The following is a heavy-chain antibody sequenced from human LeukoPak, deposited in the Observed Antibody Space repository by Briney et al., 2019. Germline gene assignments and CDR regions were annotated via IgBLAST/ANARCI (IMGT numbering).Heavy chain of an antibody. J-gene: IGHJ3*02. CDR3: ARYQTPIAAAGSRYAFDI. V-gene: IGHV4-39*07. CDR2: IFYLGST. CDR1: GGSISSTSSY. D-gene: IGHD6-13*01. Sequence: SETLSLTCAVSGGSISSTSSYWDWIRQPPGKGLEWIGSIFYLGSTYYNPSLKSRVTLSVDTSKNQFSLKLSSVTPADTAVYYCARYQTPIAAAGSRYAFDIWGQGTMVTVSS.